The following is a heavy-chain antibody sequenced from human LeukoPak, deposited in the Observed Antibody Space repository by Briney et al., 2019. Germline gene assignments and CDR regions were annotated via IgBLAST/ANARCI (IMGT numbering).Heavy chain of an antibody. D-gene: IGHD3-22*01. J-gene: IGHJ3*02. CDR1: GFTFSSYS. CDR3: ARDVPYYYESSGYYSLGFDI. Sequence: GGSLRLSCAASGFTFSSYSMNWVRQAPGKGLEWVSCISSSSSYIYYADSVKGRFTISRDNAKNSLYLQMNSLRAEDTAVYYCARDVPYYYESSGYYSLGFDIWGQGTMVTVSS. CDR2: ISSSSSYI. V-gene: IGHV3-21*01.